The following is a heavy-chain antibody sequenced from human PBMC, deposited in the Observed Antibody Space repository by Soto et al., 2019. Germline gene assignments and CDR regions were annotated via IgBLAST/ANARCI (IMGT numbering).Heavy chain of an antibody. Sequence: PGESLNISCQATGYNFANHWIGWVRQLPGKGQEWMRIIFPSDSTTRYSPSFRGQVTMSVDKSINTAYLQWRRLKVWDTAMYFCSRQIYNSDTGPNFQYYFDSWGQGTPVTVSS. CDR1: GYNFANHW. D-gene: IGHD3-22*01. V-gene: IGHV5-51*01. J-gene: IGHJ4*02. CDR3: SRQIYNSDTGPNFQYYFDS. CDR2: IFPSDSTT.